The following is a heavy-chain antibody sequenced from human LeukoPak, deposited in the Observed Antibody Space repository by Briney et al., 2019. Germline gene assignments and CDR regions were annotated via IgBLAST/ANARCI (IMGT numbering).Heavy chain of an antibody. CDR2: INPSGGST. CDR3: ARGARIVGATFPFDY. D-gene: IGHD1-26*01. Sequence: ASVKVSCKASGYTFTSYYMHWVRQAPGQGLEWMGIINPSGGSTSYAQKFQGRVTMTRDTSTSTVYMELSSLRSEDTAVYYCARGARIVGATFPFDYWGQGTLVTVSS. CDR1: GYTFTSYY. J-gene: IGHJ4*02. V-gene: IGHV1-46*01.